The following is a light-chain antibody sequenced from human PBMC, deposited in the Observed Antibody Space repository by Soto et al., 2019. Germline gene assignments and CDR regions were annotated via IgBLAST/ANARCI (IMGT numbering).Light chain of an antibody. Sequence: EIVLTQAPATLSLSPGDSDTLSCRASETIRGLLAWYQQRPGQPPRLLIYDTSNRATGIPARFSGSGSGTDFTLTLSGLEPADRGVYYGQQRHNWPITGGQGTRVEIK. CDR1: ETIRGL. CDR3: QQRHNWPIT. CDR2: DTS. V-gene: IGKV3-11*01. J-gene: IGKJ5*01.